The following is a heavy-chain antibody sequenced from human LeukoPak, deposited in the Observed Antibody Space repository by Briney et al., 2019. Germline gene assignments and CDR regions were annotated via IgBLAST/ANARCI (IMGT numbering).Heavy chain of an antibody. CDR3: ASTYYKLYYFDY. CDR2: IIPIFGTA. CDR1: GYTFTSYG. D-gene: IGHD3-10*01. V-gene: IGHV1-69*05. J-gene: IGHJ4*02. Sequence: GASVKVSCKASGYTFTSYGISWVRQAPGQGLEWMGRIIPIFGTANYAQKFQGRVTITTDESTSTAYMELSSLRSEDTAVYYCASTYYKLYYFDYWGQGTLVTVSS.